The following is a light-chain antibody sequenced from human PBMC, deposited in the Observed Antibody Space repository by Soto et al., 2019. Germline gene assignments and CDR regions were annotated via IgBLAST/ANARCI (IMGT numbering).Light chain of an antibody. J-gene: IGKJ1*01. CDR1: QDVDKW. CDR2: KSS. V-gene: IGKV1-5*03. CDR3: QQYSTYWT. Sequence: ILMTQSPSSLSASVGDTVTITCRASQDVDKWLAWYQQKPGKAPKLLIWKSSTFIGGVTSRFSAVGSGTQYSLTISGLQPEDVATYYCQQYSTYWTFGQGTMVEIK.